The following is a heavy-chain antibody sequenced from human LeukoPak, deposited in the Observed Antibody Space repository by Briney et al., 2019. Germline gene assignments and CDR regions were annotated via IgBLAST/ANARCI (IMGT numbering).Heavy chain of an antibody. J-gene: IGHJ3*02. CDR3: ARALRSSPETRKDIVVVPAAISSAFDI. CDR1: GGSISSSSYY. D-gene: IGHD2-2*02. CDR2: IYYSGST. V-gene: IGHV4-39*07. Sequence: TSETLSLTCTVSGGSISSSSYYWGWIRQPPGKGLEWIGSIYYSGSTYYNPSLKSRVTISVDTSKDQFSLKLSSVTAADTAVYYCARALRSSPETRKDIVVVPAAISSAFDIWGQGTMVTVSS.